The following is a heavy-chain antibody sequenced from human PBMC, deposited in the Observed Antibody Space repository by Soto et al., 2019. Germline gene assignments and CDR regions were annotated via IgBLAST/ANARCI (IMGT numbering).Heavy chain of an antibody. CDR3: ARHGNYYYYMDV. V-gene: IGHV4-59*08. CDR2: IYYSGST. Sequence: QVQLQESGPGLVKPSETLSLTCTVSGGSISSYYWSWIRQPPGKGLEWIGYIYYSGSTNYNPSLKGRATISVDTSKNQFSLKLSSVTAADTAVYYCARHGNYYYYMDVWGKGTTVTVSS. J-gene: IGHJ6*03. CDR1: GGSISSYY. D-gene: IGHD2-15*01.